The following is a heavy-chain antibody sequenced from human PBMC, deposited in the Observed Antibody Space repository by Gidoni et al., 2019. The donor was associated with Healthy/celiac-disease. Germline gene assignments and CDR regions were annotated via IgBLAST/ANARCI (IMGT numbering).Heavy chain of an antibody. J-gene: IGHJ5*02. CDR1: GFTFSSYG. D-gene: IGHD3-10*01. CDR2: ISYDGSNK. CDR3: AKVGLKGRGFGEFNWFDP. Sequence: QVQLVSSGGGVVQPGRSLRLPCSASGFTFSSYGMHWFRQAPGKWLEWVAVISYDGSNKYYADSLKGRFTISRDNSKNTLYLQMNSLRAEDTAVYYCAKVGLKGRGFGEFNWFDPWGQGTLVTVSS. V-gene: IGHV3-30*18.